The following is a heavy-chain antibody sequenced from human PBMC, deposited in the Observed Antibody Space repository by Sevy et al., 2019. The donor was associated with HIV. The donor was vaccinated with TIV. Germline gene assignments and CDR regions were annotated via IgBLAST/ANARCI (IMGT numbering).Heavy chain of an antibody. CDR3: ARDLEVYGGWEQTSQGMDV. J-gene: IGHJ6*02. Sequence: GGSLRLSCAASGFTFSNYAMHWVRQAPGKGLEWVAVISYDGSNKYYADSVRGRLTISRDSSKNTLHLQMNSLRPEDTAVYYCARDLEVYGGWEQTSQGMDVWGQGTTVTVSS. CDR2: ISYDGSNK. V-gene: IGHV3-30-3*01. CDR1: GFTFSNYA. D-gene: IGHD1-26*01.